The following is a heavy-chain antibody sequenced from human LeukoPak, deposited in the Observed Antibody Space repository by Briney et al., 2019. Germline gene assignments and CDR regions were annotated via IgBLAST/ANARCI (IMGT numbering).Heavy chain of an antibody. J-gene: IGHJ3*02. CDR1: GGSISSSSYY. V-gene: IGHV4-39*07. D-gene: IGHD4-17*01. CDR2: IYYSGST. Sequence: SETLSLTFTVSGGSISSSSYYWGWIRQPPGKGLEWIGSIYYSGSTYYNPSLKSRVTISVDTSKNQFSLKLSSVTAADTAVYYCARVKPSPSHPNTATGDAFDIWGQGTMVTVSS. CDR3: ARVKPSPSHPNTATGDAFDI.